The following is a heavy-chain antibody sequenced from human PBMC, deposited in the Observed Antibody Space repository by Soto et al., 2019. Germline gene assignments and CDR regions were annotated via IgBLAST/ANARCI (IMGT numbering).Heavy chain of an antibody. J-gene: IGHJ6*02. D-gene: IGHD3-10*01. Sequence: QVQLVQSGAEVKMPGSSVKVSCKASGGTLSSYAISWVRQAPGQGLEWMGGIIPIFGTANYAQKFQGRVTITADESTSTAYMELISLRSEDTAVYYCGGVRTRYYYYGMDVWGQGTTVTVSS. CDR3: GGVRTRYYYYGMDV. CDR2: IIPIFGTA. V-gene: IGHV1-69*12. CDR1: GGTLSSYA.